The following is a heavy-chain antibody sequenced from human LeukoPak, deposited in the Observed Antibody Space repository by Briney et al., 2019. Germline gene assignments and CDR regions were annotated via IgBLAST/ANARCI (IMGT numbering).Heavy chain of an antibody. CDR2: IYASGTT. CDR1: GGSISSGSYY. D-gene: IGHD1-26*01. J-gene: IGHJ5*02. Sequence: PSETPSLTCSVSGGSISSGSYYWSWIRQPAGKGLEWVGRIYASGTTNYNPSLKSRVTISLDTSKNQFSLKLSSVTAADTAVYYCAGVEWELRHWFDPWGQGTLVTVSS. CDR3: AGVEWELRHWFDP. V-gene: IGHV4-61*02.